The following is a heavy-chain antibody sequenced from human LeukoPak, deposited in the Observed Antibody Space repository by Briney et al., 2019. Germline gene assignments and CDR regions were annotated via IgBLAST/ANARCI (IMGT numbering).Heavy chain of an antibody. CDR3: AREVEGDSSSWYADFSPKSTYNWFDP. CDR2: ISSSGSTI. CDR1: GFTFSDYY. J-gene: IGHJ5*02. V-gene: IGHV3-11*01. Sequence: ESGGSLRLSCAASGFTFSDYYMSWIRQAPGMGLEWVSYISSSGSTIYYADSVKGRFTISRDNAKNSLYLQMNSLRAEDTAVYYCAREVEGDSSSWYADFSPKSTYNWFDPWGQGTLVTVSS. D-gene: IGHD6-13*01.